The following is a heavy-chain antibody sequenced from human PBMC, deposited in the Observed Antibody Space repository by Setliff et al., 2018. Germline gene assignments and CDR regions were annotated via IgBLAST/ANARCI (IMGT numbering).Heavy chain of an antibody. V-gene: IGHV4-34*01. CDR2: INHRGSTS. CDR1: GGTFSDYH. CDR3: ARGRNVAARLFDS. D-gene: IGHD6-6*01. Sequence: PSETLSLTCAAYGGTFSDYHWTWIRQSPEKGLEWIGEINHRGSTSYYNPSLKSRVTISVDTSKNQFSLKLTSVTAADTAVYYCARGRNVAARLFDSWGQGTLVTVSS. J-gene: IGHJ4*02.